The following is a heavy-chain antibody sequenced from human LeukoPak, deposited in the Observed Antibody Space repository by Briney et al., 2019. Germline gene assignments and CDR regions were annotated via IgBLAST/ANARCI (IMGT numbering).Heavy chain of an antibody. V-gene: IGHV3-74*01. CDR1: GFTFSDYY. Sequence: GGSLRLSCAASGFTFSDYYMSWIRQAPGKGLVWVSRINSDGSSTSYADSVKGRFTISRDNAKNTLYLQMNSLRAEDTAVYYCARRGAVAGTFDYWGQGTLVTVSS. CDR2: INSDGSST. CDR3: ARRGAVAGTFDY. J-gene: IGHJ4*02. D-gene: IGHD6-19*01.